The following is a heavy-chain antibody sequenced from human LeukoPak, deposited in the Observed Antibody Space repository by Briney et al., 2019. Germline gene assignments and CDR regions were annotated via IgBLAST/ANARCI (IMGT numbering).Heavy chain of an antibody. CDR1: GGSFSGYY. Sequence: PSETLSLTCAVYGGSFSGYYWSWIRQPPGKGLEWIGEINHSGSTNYNPSLKGRVSISVDTSKNQFSLKLSSVTAADTAVYYCARQGVGYYDSSGYTSDYWGQGTLVTVSS. V-gene: IGHV4-34*01. D-gene: IGHD3-22*01. CDR3: ARQGVGYYDSSGYTSDY. J-gene: IGHJ4*02. CDR2: INHSGST.